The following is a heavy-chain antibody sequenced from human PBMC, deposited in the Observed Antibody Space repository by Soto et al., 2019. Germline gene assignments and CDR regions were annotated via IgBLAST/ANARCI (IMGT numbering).Heavy chain of an antibody. CDR2: IIPIFGTA. CDR3: ARGSSGWYYWFDP. Sequence: SVKVSCKASGGTFSSYAISWVRQAPGQGLEWMGGIIPIFGTANYAQKFQGRVTITADESTSTAYMELSSLRSEDTAVYYCARGSSGWYYWFDPWGQGTLVTVSS. D-gene: IGHD6-19*01. V-gene: IGHV1-69*13. CDR1: GGTFSSYA. J-gene: IGHJ5*02.